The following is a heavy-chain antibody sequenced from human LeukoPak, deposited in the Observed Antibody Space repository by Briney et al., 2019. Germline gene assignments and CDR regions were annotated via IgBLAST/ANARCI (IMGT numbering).Heavy chain of an antibody. V-gene: IGHV4-59*01. D-gene: IGHD5-18*01. CDR2: LNHNGTT. Sequence: PSETLSLTCSVSGCSISGSCWSWIRPSPALGLEWIGYLNHNGTTRLHTSLHSRATLSITTSKNQLSLNRRSVTAADTAIYYCATTPCARQLPSYFDYWGQGNLVTVSS. CDR3: ATTPCARQLPSYFDY. J-gene: IGHJ4*02. CDR1: GCSISGSC.